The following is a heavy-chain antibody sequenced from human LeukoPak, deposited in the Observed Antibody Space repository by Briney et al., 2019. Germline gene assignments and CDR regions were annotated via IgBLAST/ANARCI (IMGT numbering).Heavy chain of an antibody. V-gene: IGHV3-53*01. J-gene: IGHJ4*02. CDR1: GFTVSSNY. D-gene: IGHD6-13*01. Sequence: GGSLRLSCAVSGFTVSSNYMSWVRQAPGKGLEWVSVIYSGGYTFYADSVKGRFTISRDNSKNTLYLQMNSLRAEDTAVYYCARTAAGTFFDYWGQGTLVTVSS. CDR2: IYSGGYT. CDR3: ARTAAGTFFDY.